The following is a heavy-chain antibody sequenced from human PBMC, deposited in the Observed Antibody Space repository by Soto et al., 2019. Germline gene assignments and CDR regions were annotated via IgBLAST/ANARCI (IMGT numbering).Heavy chain of an antibody. D-gene: IGHD2-2*01. CDR1: GFIFNRYS. V-gene: IGHV3-48*01. Sequence: EVQQVESGGGVVQPGGSLRLSCVVSGFIFNRYSMNWIRQAPGKGLEWVAYISDNDDTTYHADSVKGRFTISRDNAKNSLILQMKSLRAEDTAIYYCVRDVVAVVPVARFDYWGQGTLVTVSS. CDR2: ISDNDDTT. CDR3: VRDVVAVVPVARFDY. J-gene: IGHJ4*02.